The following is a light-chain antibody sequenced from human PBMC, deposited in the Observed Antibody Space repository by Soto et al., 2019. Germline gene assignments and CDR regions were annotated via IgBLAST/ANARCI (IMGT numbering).Light chain of an antibody. J-gene: IGLJ1*01. CDR2: EVS. Sequence: QSALTQPASVTGSPGQSITISCTGTSSDVGGYNYVSWYQQHPGKAPKLMIYEVSNRPSGVSNRFSGSKSGNTASLTISGLQAEDEADYYCRSYTSSSTYVFRTGTKVTVL. CDR3: RSYTSSSTYV. CDR1: SSDVGGYNY. V-gene: IGLV2-14*01.